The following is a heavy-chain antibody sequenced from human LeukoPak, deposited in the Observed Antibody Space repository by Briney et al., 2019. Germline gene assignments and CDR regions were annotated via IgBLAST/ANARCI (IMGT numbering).Heavy chain of an antibody. D-gene: IGHD3-10*01. CDR1: GFTFDDYA. CDR2: ISWNSAGI. CDR3: AKGTRSGTKYYFDY. V-gene: IGHV3-9*03. Sequence: GGSLRLSCAASGFTFDDYAMHWVRQAPGKGLEWGSAISWNSAGIGYADSVKGRFTISRDNAKNSLYLQMNSLRPEDMALYYCAKGTRSGTKYYFDYWGQGTLVTVSS. J-gene: IGHJ4*02.